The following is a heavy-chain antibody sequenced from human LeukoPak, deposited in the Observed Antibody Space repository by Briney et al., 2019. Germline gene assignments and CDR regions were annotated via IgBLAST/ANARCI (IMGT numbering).Heavy chain of an antibody. Sequence: PGGSLRLSCAASGFTFSGYAMHWVRQAPGKGLEWVAVISYDGSNKYYADSVKGRFTISRDNSKNTLYLQMNSLRAEDTAVYYCARVSREWVLPVLAPLDYWGQGTLVTVSS. CDR3: ARVSREWVLPVLAPLDY. V-gene: IGHV3-30-3*01. J-gene: IGHJ4*02. CDR1: GFTFSGYA. CDR2: ISYDGSNK. D-gene: IGHD1-26*01.